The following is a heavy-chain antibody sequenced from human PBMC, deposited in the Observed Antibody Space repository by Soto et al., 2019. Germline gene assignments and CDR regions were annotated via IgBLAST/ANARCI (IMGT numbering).Heavy chain of an antibody. CDR3: ASPRITMVRGVSSQDY. V-gene: IGHV3-7*01. CDR1: GFTFSSYW. D-gene: IGHD3-10*01. J-gene: IGHJ4*02. Sequence: PGGSLRLSCAASGFTFSSYWMSWVRQAPGKGLEWVANIKQDGSEKYYVDSVKGRFTISRDNAKNSLYLQMNSLRAEDTAVYYCASPRITMVRGVSSQDYWGQGTLVTVS. CDR2: IKQDGSEK.